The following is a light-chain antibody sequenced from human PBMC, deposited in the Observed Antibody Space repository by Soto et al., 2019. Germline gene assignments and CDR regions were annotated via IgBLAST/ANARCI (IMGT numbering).Light chain of an antibody. CDR2: GAS. V-gene: IGKV3-20*01. Sequence: EIVLTQSPASLSLSPGERATLSCRASQSVSSSYLAWYQHKPGQAPRLLIYGASSSATGIPDRFSGSGSGTDFTLTISSPEPEDFTVYYCQQYGSSQYTFGQGTKLEIK. CDR1: QSVSSSY. J-gene: IGKJ2*01. CDR3: QQYGSSQYT.